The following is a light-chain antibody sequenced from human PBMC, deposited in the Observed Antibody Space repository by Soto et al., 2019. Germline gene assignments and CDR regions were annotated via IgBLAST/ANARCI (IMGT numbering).Light chain of an antibody. CDR2: EVS. Sequence: QSALAQPASVSGSPGQSITISCTGASGYVGTYSLVSWYQLHPGKAPKLMVFEVSNRPSGVSYRFSGSKSGNTASLTISGLQAEDEADYFCSSYSISTAYLFGTGTKVTVL. CDR1: SGYVGTYSL. V-gene: IGLV2-14*02. CDR3: SSYSISTAYL. J-gene: IGLJ1*01.